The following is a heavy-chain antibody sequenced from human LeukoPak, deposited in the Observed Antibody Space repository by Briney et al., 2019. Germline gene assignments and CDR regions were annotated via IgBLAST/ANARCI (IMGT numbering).Heavy chain of an antibody. J-gene: IGHJ4*02. CDR3: ARSWFSTGPADY. CDR2: IYPSGST. D-gene: IGHD6-13*01. CDR1: GGSISNYY. V-gene: IGHV4-4*07. Sequence: SETLSLTCTVSGGSISNYYWRWIRQPAGKGLEWIGRIYPSGSTEYNPSLKSRVTISVDTSKNQFSLKLTSVTAADTAVYYCARSWFSTGPADYWGQGTLVTVSS.